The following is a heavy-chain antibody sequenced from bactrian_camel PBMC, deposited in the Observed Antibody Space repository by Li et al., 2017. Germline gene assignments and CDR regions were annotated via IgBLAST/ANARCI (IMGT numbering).Heavy chain of an antibody. D-gene: IGHD4*01. CDR1: GFTFSSYW. J-gene: IGHJ6*01. CDR3: VRRLWNSDYSFGY. V-gene: IGHV3S25*01. Sequence: QLVESGGGLVQPGGSLRLSCAASGFTFSSYWMSWVRQAPGMGLEWVSTIASGGGITTYYKDVVKGRFTISRDNAKNTVYLQMNSLKREDTAVYYCVRRLWNSDYSFGYWGRGTQVTVS. CDR2: IASGGGITT.